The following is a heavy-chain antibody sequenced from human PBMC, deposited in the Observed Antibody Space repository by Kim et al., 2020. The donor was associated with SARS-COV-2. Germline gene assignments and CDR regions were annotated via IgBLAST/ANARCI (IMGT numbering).Heavy chain of an antibody. CDR3: ARDLLFLGYCSGGSCSVDY. CDR2: ISAYNGNT. V-gene: IGHV1-18*01. J-gene: IGHJ4*02. CDR1: GYTFTSYG. Sequence: ASVKVSCKASGYTFTSYGISWVRQAPGQGLEWMGWISAYNGNTNYAQKLQGRVTMTTDTSTSTAYMELRSLRSDDTAVYYCARDLLFLGYCSGGSCSVDYWGQGTLLTVSS. D-gene: IGHD2-15*01.